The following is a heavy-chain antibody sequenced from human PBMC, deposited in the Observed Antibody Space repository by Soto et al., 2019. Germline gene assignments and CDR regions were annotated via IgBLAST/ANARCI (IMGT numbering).Heavy chain of an antibody. Sequence: QVQLVQSGAEVKKPGSSVKVSCKASGDTLSHYGVSWVRQVPGKGLEWMGGTTAILGTRDYAQKFQGRMTITADESTTTSYRELNSLPSDDTAVYYCAAGDSSETGCHWCQVTLVTVSS. CDR3: AAGDSSETGCH. CDR2: TTAILGTR. J-gene: IGHJ4*02. V-gene: IGHV1-69*01. D-gene: IGHD6-19*01. CDR1: GDTLSHYG.